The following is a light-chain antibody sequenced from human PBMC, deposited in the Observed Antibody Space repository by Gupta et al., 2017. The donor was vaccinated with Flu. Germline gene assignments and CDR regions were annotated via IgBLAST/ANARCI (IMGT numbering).Light chain of an antibody. CDR2: YDS. Sequence: GSTARITGCGNNIGSKSFHWYQQRPGQAPVLVGVYDSDRPSGIPERFSGSNAATKANLTISRVEAGDEADDYCQEWASSSDHCGFGTGTKVT. CDR1: NIGSKS. V-gene: IGLV3-21*03. J-gene: IGLJ1*01. CDR3: QEWASSSDHCG.